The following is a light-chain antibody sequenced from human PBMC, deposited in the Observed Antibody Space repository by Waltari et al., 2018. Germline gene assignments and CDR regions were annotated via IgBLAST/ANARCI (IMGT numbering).Light chain of an antibody. J-gene: IGLJ1*01. Sequence: QFALTQPRSVSGSPGQSVTIPCTGTSSDSGGYNHVSRYQQHPGKAPKSFIFDVSQRPSGVPDRFAGSKSSNTASLTISGLQAEDEADYYCCSYGGRSTTYVFGTGTKVTVL. CDR1: SSDSGGYNH. CDR2: DVS. V-gene: IGLV2-11*01. CDR3: CSYGGRSTTYV.